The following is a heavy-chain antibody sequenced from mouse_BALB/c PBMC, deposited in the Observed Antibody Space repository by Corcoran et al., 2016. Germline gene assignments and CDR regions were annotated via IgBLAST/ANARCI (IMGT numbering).Heavy chain of an antibody. J-gene: IGHJ2*01. Sequence: EVQLQQSGAELVKPGASVKLSCTASGFNIKDTYMHWVKQRPEQGLEWIGRIDPANGNTKYDPKFQGKATITADTSSNTAYLQRSSLTSEDTAVYYCARRGDDGRFDYWGQGTTLTVST. CDR1: GFNIKDTY. V-gene: IGHV14-3*02. CDR2: IDPANGNT. CDR3: ARRGDDGRFDY. D-gene: IGHD2-12*01.